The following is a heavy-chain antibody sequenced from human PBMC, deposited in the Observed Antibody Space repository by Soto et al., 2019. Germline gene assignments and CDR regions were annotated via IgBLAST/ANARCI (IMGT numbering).Heavy chain of an antibody. CDR3: AKIPHIGYDYSWCAP. CDR1: GFTFTSYA. Sequence: EVQLLESGGGLVQPGGSLRLSCAASGFTFTSYAMTWVRQAPGKGLEWVSGIRATGDSPYYADSVKGRFTISNDNSNNSLYVQMNNLRAEDTAVYFCAKIPHIGYDYSWCAPWGQGTLGTVSS. D-gene: IGHD4-4*01. J-gene: IGHJ5*02. V-gene: IGHV3-23*01. CDR2: IRATGDSP.